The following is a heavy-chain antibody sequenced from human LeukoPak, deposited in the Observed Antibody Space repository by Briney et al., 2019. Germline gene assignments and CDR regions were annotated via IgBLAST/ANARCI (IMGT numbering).Heavy chain of an antibody. V-gene: IGHV1-46*01. Sequence: ASVKVSCKASGYTFTSYYMHWVRQAPGQGLEWMGIINPSGGSTSYAQKFQGRVTMTRDTSTSTVYMELSSLRSEDTAVYYCARVLTKNYGDYAVDYWGQGTLVTVSS. D-gene: IGHD4-17*01. CDR1: GYTFTSYY. CDR3: ARVLTKNYGDYAVDY. J-gene: IGHJ4*02. CDR2: INPSGGST.